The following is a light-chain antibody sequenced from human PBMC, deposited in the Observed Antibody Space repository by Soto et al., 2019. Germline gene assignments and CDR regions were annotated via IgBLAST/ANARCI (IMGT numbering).Light chain of an antibody. CDR1: QSVSSSY. Sequence: VLTQSPGTLSLSPGERATLSCRASQSVSSSYLAWYQQKPGQAPRLLIYGASSRATGIPDRFSGSGSGTDFTLTISRLEPEDFAVYYCQQYGGTFGQGTKLDIK. CDR3: QQYGGT. CDR2: GAS. J-gene: IGKJ1*01. V-gene: IGKV3-20*01.